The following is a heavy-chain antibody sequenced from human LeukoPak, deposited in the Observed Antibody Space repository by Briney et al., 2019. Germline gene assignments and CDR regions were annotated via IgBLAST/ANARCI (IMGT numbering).Heavy chain of an antibody. CDR1: GGAISSSSYY. J-gene: IGHJ3*02. V-gene: IGHV4-39*07. CDR2: IYHSGST. Sequence: PSETLSLTCTVSGGAISSSSYYWGWIRQPPGKGLEWIGYIYHSGSTYYNPSLKSRVTISVDRSKNQFSLKLSSVTAADTAVYYCARGLVRDAFDIWGQGTMVTVSS. CDR3: ARGLVRDAFDI. D-gene: IGHD3-22*01.